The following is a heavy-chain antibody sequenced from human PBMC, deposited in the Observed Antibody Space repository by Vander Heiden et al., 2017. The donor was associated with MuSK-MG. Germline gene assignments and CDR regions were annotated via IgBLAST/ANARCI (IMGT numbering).Heavy chain of an antibody. D-gene: IGHD2-21*01. Sequence: QVQLVASGGGVVQPGRSLRLSCAASGFPSSGYAMHWVRQAPGKGLEWVAVISYDGSNKYYADSVKGRFTISRDNSKNTLYLQMNSLRAEDTAVYYCARARRGVVIAMPFDYWGQGTLVTVSS. J-gene: IGHJ4*02. CDR2: ISYDGSNK. CDR1: GFPSSGYA. V-gene: IGHV3-30-3*01. CDR3: ARARRGVVIAMPFDY.